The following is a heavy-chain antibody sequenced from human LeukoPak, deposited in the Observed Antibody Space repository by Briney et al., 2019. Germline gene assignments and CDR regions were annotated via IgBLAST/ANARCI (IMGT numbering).Heavy chain of an antibody. J-gene: IGHJ4*02. CDR1: GFTFSDHY. CDR3: AGTYDSSDYSFDY. V-gene: IGHV3-72*01. Sequence: GGSLRLSCAASGFTFSDHYMDWVRQAPGRGLEWVGRTRNKANNYTTEYAASEKGRFTISRDDSKNSLYLQMNSLKTEDTAVYYCAGTYDSSDYSFDYWGQGTLVTVYS. CDR2: TRNKANNYTT. D-gene: IGHD3-22*01.